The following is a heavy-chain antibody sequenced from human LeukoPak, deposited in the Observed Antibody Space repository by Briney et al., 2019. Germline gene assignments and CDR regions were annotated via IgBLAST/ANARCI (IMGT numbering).Heavy chain of an antibody. CDR3: ARHEGSYYGYYFDY. CDR1: GASIRSYY. J-gene: IGHJ4*02. D-gene: IGHD1-26*01. CDR2: IYYSGST. Sequence: PSETLSLTCTVSGASIRSYYWSWIRQPPGKGLEWIGSIYYSGSTYYNPSLKSRVTISVDTSKNQFSLKLSSVTAADTAVYYCARHEGSYYGYYFDYWGQGTLVTVSS. V-gene: IGHV4-39*01.